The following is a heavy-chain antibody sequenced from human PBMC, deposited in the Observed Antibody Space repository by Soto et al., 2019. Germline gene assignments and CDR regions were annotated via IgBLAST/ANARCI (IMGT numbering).Heavy chain of an antibody. J-gene: IGHJ4*02. V-gene: IGHV1-3*01. CDR3: ARVGAAAGPYYFDY. Sequence: ASVKVSCKASGYIFTSYAMHWVRQAPGQRLEWMGWINAGNGNTKYSQKFQGRVTITRDTSASTAYMELSSLRSEDTAVYYCARVGAAAGPYYFDYWGQGTLVTVSS. CDR2: INAGNGNT. CDR1: GYIFTSYA. D-gene: IGHD6-13*01.